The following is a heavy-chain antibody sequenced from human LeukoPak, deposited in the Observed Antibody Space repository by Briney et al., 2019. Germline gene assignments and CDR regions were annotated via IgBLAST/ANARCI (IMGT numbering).Heavy chain of an antibody. D-gene: IGHD3-16*01. V-gene: IGHV3-7*03. CDR3: GKEGGA. Sequence: GGSLRLSCAASGFTFSSYAMSWVRQAPGKGLEWVASIKQYGSENYYVDSVKGRFIISRDNAKNSLYLQMNSLKVEDTATYYCGKEGGAWGQGTKVTVSS. CDR2: IKQYGSEN. CDR1: GFTFSSYA. J-gene: IGHJ5*02.